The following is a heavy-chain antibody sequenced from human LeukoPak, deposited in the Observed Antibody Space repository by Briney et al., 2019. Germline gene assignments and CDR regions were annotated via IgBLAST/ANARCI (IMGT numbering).Heavy chain of an antibody. V-gene: IGHV3-23*01. CDR2: ISGSGGST. J-gene: IGHJ4*02. D-gene: IGHD6-13*01. CDR3: AKVKQLVLMYYFDY. Sequence: GGSLRLSCAASGFTFTSYAMSWVRQAPGRGLEWVSAISGSGGSTYYADSVKGRFTISRDNSKNTLFLQMNSLRAEDTAVYYCAKVKQLVLMYYFDYWGQGTLVTVSS. CDR1: GFTFTSYA.